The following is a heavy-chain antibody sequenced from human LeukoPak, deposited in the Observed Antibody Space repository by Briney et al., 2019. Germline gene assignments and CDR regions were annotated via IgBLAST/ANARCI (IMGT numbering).Heavy chain of an antibody. CDR1: GGSISSYY. CDR3: ARGPHYCSGGSCYRNWFDP. Sequence: SETLSLTCTVSGGSISSYYWSWIRQPPGKGLEWIGYIYYSGCTNYNPSLKRLVTISVDTSKYQFSLKLSSVTAADTAVYYCARGPHYCSGGSCYRNWFDPWGQGTLVTVSS. CDR2: IYYSGCT. D-gene: IGHD2-15*01. V-gene: IGHV4-59*01. J-gene: IGHJ5*02.